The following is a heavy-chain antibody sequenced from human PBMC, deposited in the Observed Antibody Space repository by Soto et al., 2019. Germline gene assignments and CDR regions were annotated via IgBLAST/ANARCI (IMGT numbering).Heavy chain of an antibody. V-gene: IGHV1-69*01. CDR3: ARGEDDYGDFGSMDV. D-gene: IGHD4-17*01. CDR2: IIPFLSAT. CDR1: GGHFDRFA. J-gene: IGHJ6*03. Sequence: QVQLVQSGAEVKKPGSSVKVSCRASGGHFDRFALSWLRQAHGQGLEWMGGIIPFLSATTYAQKFQGRVTITADESASTLYLELRSLTYDDTAVYYCARGEDDYGDFGSMDVWGKGTSVTVSS.